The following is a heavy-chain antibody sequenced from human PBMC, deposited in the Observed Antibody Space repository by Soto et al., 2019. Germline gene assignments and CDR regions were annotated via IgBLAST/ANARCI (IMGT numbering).Heavy chain of an antibody. J-gene: IGHJ4*02. V-gene: IGHV1-69*01. CDR1: GDTFSDYA. Sequence: QVQLVQSGAEVKKPGSSVKVSCKSSGDTFSDYAINWVRQAPGQGLEWMGGIIPPFGTANYAQKLQVRVKITADESTSTAYMEVSSLRSDDTAVYYCARRNGTYLETTDHYFFNYWGQGTLVTVSS. CDR2: IIPPFGTA. CDR3: ARRNGTYLETTDHYFFNY. D-gene: IGHD4-17*01.